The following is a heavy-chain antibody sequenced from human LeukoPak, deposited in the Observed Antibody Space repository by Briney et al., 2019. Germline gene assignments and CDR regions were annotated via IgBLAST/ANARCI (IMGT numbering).Heavy chain of an antibody. CDR2: INPSSGGT. V-gene: IGHV1-2*02. CDR3: ARSWRYCSGGSCYPIDY. D-gene: IGHD2-15*01. Sequence: ASVKVSCKASGYTFTDYYMHWVRQAPGQGLEWMGWINPSSGGTNYAQKFQGRVTMTRDTSISTAYMELSRLRSDDTAVYYCARSWRYCSGGSCYPIDYWGQGTQVTVSS. J-gene: IGHJ4*02. CDR1: GYTFTDYY.